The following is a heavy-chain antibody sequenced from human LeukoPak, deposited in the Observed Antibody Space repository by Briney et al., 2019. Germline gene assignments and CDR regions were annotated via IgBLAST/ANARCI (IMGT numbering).Heavy chain of an antibody. V-gene: IGHV1-18*01. Sequence: ASVKVSCKASGYTFTSYGISWVRQAPGQGLEWMGWISAYNGNTNYAQKRQGRVTMTTDTSTSRAYMELRSMRSDDTAVYYCARSPDYDFWSGYSGYGMDVWGQGTTVTV. J-gene: IGHJ6*02. D-gene: IGHD3-3*01. CDR2: ISAYNGNT. CDR1: GYTFTSYG. CDR3: ARSPDYDFWSGYSGYGMDV.